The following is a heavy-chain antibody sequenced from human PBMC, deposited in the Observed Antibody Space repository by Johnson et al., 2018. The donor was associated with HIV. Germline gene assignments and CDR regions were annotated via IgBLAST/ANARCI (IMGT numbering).Heavy chain of an antibody. CDR3: ARDLSEGELGHAFDI. CDR1: GFNFSHYA. V-gene: IGHV3-30-3*01. D-gene: IGHD1-26*01. Sequence: QVQLMESGGGVVQPGRSLSLSCVGSGFNFSHYALHWVRQAPGKGLEWVAVISYDGGHKYYADSVKGRFTISRDNAKNSLYLQMNSLRAEDTAVYYCARDLSEGELGHAFDIWGQGTMVTVSS. CDR2: ISYDGGHK. J-gene: IGHJ3*02.